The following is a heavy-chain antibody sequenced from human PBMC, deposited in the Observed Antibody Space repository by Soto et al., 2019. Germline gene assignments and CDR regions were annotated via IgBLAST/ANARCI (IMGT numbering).Heavy chain of an antibody. J-gene: IGHJ5*02. D-gene: IGHD3-10*02. CDR2: IYYSGST. CDR3: ARHVRSGLNNWFDP. V-gene: IGHV4-59*08. CDR1: GGSIKIYV. Sequence: PSGTIALACAASGGSIKIYVGGVILQPPGKGLEWIGYIYYSGSTNYNPSLKSRVTISVDTSKNQFSLKLSSVTAADTAVYYCARHVRSGLNNWFDPWGQGTLVTVSS.